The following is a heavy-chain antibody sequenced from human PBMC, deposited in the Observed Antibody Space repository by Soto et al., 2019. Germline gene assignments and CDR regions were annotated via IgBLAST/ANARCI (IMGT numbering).Heavy chain of an antibody. CDR2: ISYDGSNK. CDR3: AKDRIAVAGAGWFYFDY. Sequence: QVQLVESGGGVVQPGRSLRLSCSASGFTFSSYGMHWVRQAPGKGLEWVAVISYDGSNKYYADSVKGRFTISRDNSKNTLYLQMNRLRAEDTAVYYCAKDRIAVAGAGWFYFDYWGQGTLVTVSS. V-gene: IGHV3-30*18. CDR1: GFTFSSYG. D-gene: IGHD6-19*01. J-gene: IGHJ4*02.